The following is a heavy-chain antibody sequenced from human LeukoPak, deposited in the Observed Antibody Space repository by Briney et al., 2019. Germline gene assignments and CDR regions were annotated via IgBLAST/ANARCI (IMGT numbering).Heavy chain of an antibody. V-gene: IGHV4-59*08. CDR2: IYYSGST. CDR3: ARGPYSYDSSGAFDI. CDR1: GGSISSYY. Sequence: PSETLSLTCTVSGGSISSYYWSWIRQPPGKGLEWIGYIYYSGSTNYNPSLRSRVTISVDTSKNQFSLKLSSVTAADTAVYFCARGPYSYDSSGAFDIWGQGTMVTVSS. J-gene: IGHJ3*02. D-gene: IGHD3-22*01.